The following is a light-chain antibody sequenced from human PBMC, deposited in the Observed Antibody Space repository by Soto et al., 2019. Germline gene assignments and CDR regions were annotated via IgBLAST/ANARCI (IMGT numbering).Light chain of an antibody. CDR1: SSDVGGYYY. CDR3: CSFAGTYTPSHV. J-gene: IGLJ1*01. V-gene: IGLV2-11*01. Sequence: QSVLTQPRSVSGSPGQSVTISCTGTSSDVGGYYYVSWYQQHPGKAPKVMIYDVSKRPSGVPDRFSGSKSGNTASLTISGLQAEDEADYYCCSFAGTYTPSHVFGTGTKVT. CDR2: DVS.